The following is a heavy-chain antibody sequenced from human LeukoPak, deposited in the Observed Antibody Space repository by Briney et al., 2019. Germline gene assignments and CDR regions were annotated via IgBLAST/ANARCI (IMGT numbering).Heavy chain of an antibody. CDR1: GFTFSSYG. J-gene: IGHJ5*02. CDR3: TTHIIRFGELCGFDP. Sequence: PGGSLRLSCAASGFTFSSYGMHWVRQAPGKGLEWVAIIWYDGSNEYYADSVKGRFTISRDNSKNTLYLQMNSLRAEDTAVYYCTTHIIRFGELCGFDPWGQGTQVTVSS. CDR2: IWYDGSNE. D-gene: IGHD3-10*01. V-gene: IGHV3-33*01.